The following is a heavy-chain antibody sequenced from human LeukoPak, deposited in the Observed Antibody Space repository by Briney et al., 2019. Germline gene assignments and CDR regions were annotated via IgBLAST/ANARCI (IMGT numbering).Heavy chain of an antibody. D-gene: IGHD6-13*01. J-gene: IGHJ4*02. CDR2: IYYSGST. V-gene: IGHV4-31*03. CDR3: ARDGGSSWYGSYFEY. CDR1: GGSISSGGYY. Sequence: SQTLSLTCTVSGGSISSGGYYWSWIRQHPGKGLELIGYIYYSGSTYYNPSLKSRVTISVDTSKNQFSLKLSSVTAADTAVYYCARDGGSSWYGSYFEYWGQGTLVTVSS.